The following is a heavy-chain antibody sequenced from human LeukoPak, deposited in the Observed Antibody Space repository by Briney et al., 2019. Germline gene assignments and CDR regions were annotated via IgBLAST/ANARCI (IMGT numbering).Heavy chain of an antibody. CDR1: GYSISSGYY. D-gene: IGHD3-22*01. CDR2: IYHSGST. Sequence: PSETLSLTCTVSGYSISSGYYWGWIRQPPGKGLEWIGSIYHSGSTYYNPSLKSRVTISVDTSKNQFSLKLSSVTAADTAVYYCARLSSGYYYVDYWGQGTLVTVSS. CDR3: ARLSSGYYYVDY. V-gene: IGHV4-38-2*02. J-gene: IGHJ4*02.